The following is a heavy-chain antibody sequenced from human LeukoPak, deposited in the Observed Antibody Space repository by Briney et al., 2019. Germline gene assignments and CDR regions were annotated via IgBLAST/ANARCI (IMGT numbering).Heavy chain of an antibody. V-gene: IGHV4-34*01. CDR2: INHSGST. J-gene: IGHJ4*02. CDR1: GGSFSGYY. Sequence: SETLSLTCAVYGGSFSGYYWSWIRQPPGKGLEWIGEINHSGSTNYNPSLKSRVTISVDTSKNQFSLKLSSVTAADTAVYYCARVFLRITMIVVVYYFDYWGQGTLVTVSS. CDR3: ARVFLRITMIVVVYYFDY. D-gene: IGHD3-22*01.